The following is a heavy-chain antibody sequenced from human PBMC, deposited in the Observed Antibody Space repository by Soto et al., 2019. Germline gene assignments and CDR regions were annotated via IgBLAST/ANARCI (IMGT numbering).Heavy chain of an antibody. CDR2: IYYSGST. Sequence: SETLSLTCTVSGGSISSSSYYWGWIRQPPGKGLEWIGSIYYSGSTYYNPSLKSRVTISVDTSKNQFSLKLSSVTAADTAVYYCARRVGRYWYFDLWGRGTLVTVSS. J-gene: IGHJ2*01. D-gene: IGHD3-10*01. V-gene: IGHV4-39*01. CDR1: GGSISSSSYY. CDR3: ARRVGRYWYFDL.